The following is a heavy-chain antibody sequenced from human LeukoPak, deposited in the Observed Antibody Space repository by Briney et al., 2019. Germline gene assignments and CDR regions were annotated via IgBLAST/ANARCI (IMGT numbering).Heavy chain of an antibody. CDR3: ARGQPGVAAAGNLDY. V-gene: IGHV3-33*01. D-gene: IGHD6-13*01. CDR1: GFTFSSYA. CDR2: IWSDGNNK. Sequence: GGSLRLSCAASGFTFSSYAMHWVRQAPGKGLEWVAIIWSDGNNKYYADSVEGRFTISRDTSKNTLFLQMNSLRAEDTAVYYCARGQPGVAAAGNLDYWGQGTLVTVSS. J-gene: IGHJ4*02.